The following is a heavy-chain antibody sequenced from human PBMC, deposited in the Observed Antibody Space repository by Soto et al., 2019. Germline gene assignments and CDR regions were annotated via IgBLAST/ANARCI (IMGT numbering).Heavy chain of an antibody. CDR2: IYYSRST. Sequence: QVLLQESGPGLVKPSETLSLICLVSGGSITTGGYSWSWIRQHPGKGLDWIGNIYYSRSTSYNPSLKSRLTISVDTSKNQFSLKLTSVTAADTAVYYCARDAGEQRGLDFWGQGTLVTVSS. D-gene: IGHD3-16*01. J-gene: IGHJ4*02. V-gene: IGHV4-31*03. CDR3: ARDAGEQRGLDF. CDR1: GGSITTGGYS.